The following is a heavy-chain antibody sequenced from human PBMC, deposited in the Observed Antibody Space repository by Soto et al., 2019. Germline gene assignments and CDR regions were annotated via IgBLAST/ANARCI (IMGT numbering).Heavy chain of an antibody. V-gene: IGHV1-69*01. CDR1: GGTFSSYA. J-gene: IGHJ4*02. Sequence: QVQLVQSGAEVKKPGSSVKVSCKASGGTFSSYAISWVRQAPGQGLEWMGGIIPIFGTANYAQKFQGRVTXXXXXXXXXXYMELSSLRSEDTAVYYCARTHEGGSSGGGSDYWGQGTLVTVSS. CDR3: ARTHEGGSSGGGSDY. CDR2: IIPIFGTA. D-gene: IGHD6-6*01.